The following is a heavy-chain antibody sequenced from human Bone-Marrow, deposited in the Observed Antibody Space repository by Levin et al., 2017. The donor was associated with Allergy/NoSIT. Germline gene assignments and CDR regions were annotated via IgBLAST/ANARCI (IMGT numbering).Heavy chain of an antibody. Sequence: GASVKVSCKVVGYILTELSVHWVRQAPGKGLEWMGGFDPEHGKTIYAQKFQGRVSMTEDTSADTAYMELSSLRSEDTAVYYCATVAWLVNWGQGTLVTVSS. CDR3: ATVAWLVN. V-gene: IGHV1-24*01. J-gene: IGHJ4*02. D-gene: IGHD6-19*01. CDR1: GYILTELS. CDR2: FDPEHGKT.